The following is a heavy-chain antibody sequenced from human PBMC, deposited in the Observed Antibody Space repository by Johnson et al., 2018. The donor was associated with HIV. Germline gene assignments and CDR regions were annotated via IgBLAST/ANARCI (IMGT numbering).Heavy chain of an antibody. Sequence: VQLVESGGGLVQPGRSLRLSCAASGFTFDDYAMHWVRQAPGKGLEYVSAISKDGENPYYAASVRGRFTTSRDNSNNTLYLQMGSLRSDDMAVYYCAIPYYYDSGVYHWGQGTMVTVSS. CDR3: AIPYYYDSGVYH. D-gene: IGHD3-22*01. V-gene: IGHV3-64*07. J-gene: IGHJ3*01. CDR2: ISKDGENP. CDR1: GFTFDDYA.